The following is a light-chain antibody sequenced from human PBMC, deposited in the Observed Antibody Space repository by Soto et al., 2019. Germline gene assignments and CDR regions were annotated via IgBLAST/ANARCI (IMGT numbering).Light chain of an antibody. CDR3: ASWEDSLNGWG. CDR2: SDD. Sequence: QSVRTQPPSASGTPVQRGTIACSGSSFNVGSNTVSWYPQLPGTAPKVLIYSDDQRPSGVPDRFSGARSGSSASLAISGLESGDEADYSCASWEDSLNGWGLGGGTKLTVL. J-gene: IGLJ3*02. V-gene: IGLV1-44*01. CDR1: SFNVGSNT.